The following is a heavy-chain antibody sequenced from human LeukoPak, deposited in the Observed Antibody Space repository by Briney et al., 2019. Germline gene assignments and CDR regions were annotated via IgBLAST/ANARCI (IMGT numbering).Heavy chain of an antibody. J-gene: IGHJ5*02. Sequence: ASVNVSCKASGYAFTTYAMHWVRQAPGRRLEWMGWINADSGDTKYSQRFQGRVTITRDTSAYTAYMELRSLISEDTAVYYCARAPYDFLTGYSLNWFDPWGQGTLVTVSS. CDR3: ARAPYDFLTGYSLNWFDP. V-gene: IGHV1-3*01. D-gene: IGHD3-9*01. CDR1: GYAFTTYA. CDR2: INADSGDT.